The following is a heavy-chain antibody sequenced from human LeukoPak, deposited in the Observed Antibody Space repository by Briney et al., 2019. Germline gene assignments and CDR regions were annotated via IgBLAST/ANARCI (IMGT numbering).Heavy chain of an antibody. CDR3: AKVGAEHYYGSNGYYFWHFLED. D-gene: IGHD3-22*01. Sequence: GGSLRLSCAGSGFTFSNFDMNWVRQAPGKGLEWVALISHDGSKTLYADSVEGRVTISRDNSKDTLFLHLNSLRAEDTAVYYCAKVGAEHYYGSNGYYFWHFLEDWGQGTLVTVSS. CDR1: GFTFSNFD. J-gene: IGHJ4*02. CDR2: ISHDGSKT. V-gene: IGHV3-30*18.